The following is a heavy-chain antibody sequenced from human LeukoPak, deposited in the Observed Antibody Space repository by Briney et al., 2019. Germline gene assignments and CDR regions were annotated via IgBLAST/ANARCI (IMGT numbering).Heavy chain of an antibody. Sequence: GGSLRLSCAASGFTFSSYAMSWVRQAPGNGLEWVSAISGSGGSTYYADSVKGRFTISRDNSKNTLYLQMNSLRAEDTAVYYCAKAPPPYYDSSGQFDYWGQGTLVTVSS. D-gene: IGHD3-22*01. CDR1: GFTFSSYA. CDR3: AKAPPPYYDSSGQFDY. CDR2: ISGSGGST. J-gene: IGHJ4*02. V-gene: IGHV3-23*01.